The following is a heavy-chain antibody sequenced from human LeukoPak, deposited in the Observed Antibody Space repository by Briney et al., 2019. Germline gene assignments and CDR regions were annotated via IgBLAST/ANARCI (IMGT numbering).Heavy chain of an antibody. V-gene: IGHV3-30*02. J-gene: IGHJ6*03. CDR2: IQSDGTNK. CDR3: ATRGGGFGELLYYYYYMDV. Sequence: GGSLRLSCAASGFTFSRYGMHWVRQAPGKGLEWVAFIQSDGTNKYYADSVKGRFTISRDNSKNTLYLEMNSLRAEDTAVYYCATRGGGFGELLYYYYYMDVWGKGTTVTVSS. D-gene: IGHD3-10*01. CDR1: GFTFSRYG.